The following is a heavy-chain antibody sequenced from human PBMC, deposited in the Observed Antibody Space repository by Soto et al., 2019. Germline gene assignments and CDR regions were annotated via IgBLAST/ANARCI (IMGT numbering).Heavy chain of an antibody. CDR1: GFTVSNNF. D-gene: IGHD3-16*01. Sequence: VQLVESGGGLIQAGGSLRLSCAVSGFTVSNNFMMWVRQAPGKGLEWVSLIYSGGSISYADSVKGRFTLSRDGSMNMLYLQMNSLTAEATAVYYCASDGNGQRGSPHWGQGTRVTVSS. CDR3: ASDGNGQRGSPH. CDR2: IYSGGSI. J-gene: IGHJ4*02. V-gene: IGHV3-53*02.